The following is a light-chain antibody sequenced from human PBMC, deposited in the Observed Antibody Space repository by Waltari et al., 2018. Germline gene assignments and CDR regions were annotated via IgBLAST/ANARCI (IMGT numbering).Light chain of an antibody. CDR1: KNINSW. Sequence: DIQMTQPPSTLSASVGDRVTITCRASKNINSWLSWYQLKPGKAPKLLIYKASSLETGVPSRFSGSESGTEFTLTINSLQPDDFATYYCQQHDNLPLTFGGGTKVEIK. CDR3: QQHDNLPLT. CDR2: KAS. J-gene: IGKJ4*01. V-gene: IGKV1-5*03.